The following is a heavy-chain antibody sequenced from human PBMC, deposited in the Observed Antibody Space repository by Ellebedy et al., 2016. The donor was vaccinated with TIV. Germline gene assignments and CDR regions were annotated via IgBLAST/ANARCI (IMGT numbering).Heavy chain of an antibody. J-gene: IGHJ6*02. D-gene: IGHD3/OR15-3a*01. Sequence: PGGSLRLSCETSGFTFSSYGMHWVRQAPGKGLEWLAVIWYDGTTKYYADSVTGRVTISRDTSNNTLYLHMNSLRAEDTAVYYCARDPMTLARGMDVWGHGTSVTVSS. V-gene: IGHV3-33*08. CDR1: GFTFSSYG. CDR3: ARDPMTLARGMDV. CDR2: IWYDGTTK.